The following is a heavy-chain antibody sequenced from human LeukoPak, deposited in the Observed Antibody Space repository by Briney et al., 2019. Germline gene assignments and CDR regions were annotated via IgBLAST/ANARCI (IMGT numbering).Heavy chain of an antibody. CDR2: INPNSGGT. V-gene: IGHV1-2*02. Sequence: ASVKVSCKASGYAFTGYYMHWVRLAPGQGLEWMGWINPNSGGTNYAQKSQGRVTMTRDTSISTAYMELSRLRSEDTAVYYCARHKGQAAAASLYYFDYWGQGTLVTVSS. CDR3: ARHKGQAAAASLYYFDY. D-gene: IGHD6-13*01. CDR1: GYAFTGYY. J-gene: IGHJ4*02.